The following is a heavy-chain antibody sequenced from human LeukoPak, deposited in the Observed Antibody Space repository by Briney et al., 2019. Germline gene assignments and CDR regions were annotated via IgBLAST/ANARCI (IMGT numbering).Heavy chain of an antibody. V-gene: IGHV3-74*01. CDR1: GFAFNTYW. D-gene: IGHD5-18*01. CDR3: ARDKGYSIDQ. Sequence: GGSLRLSCAASGFAFNTYWMHWVRQAPGTGLVWVSRINGDGSSTSYADFVKGRFTISRDNAKNTLYLQMNSLRAEETAIYYCARDKGYSIDQWGQGTLITVSS. CDR2: INGDGSST. J-gene: IGHJ5*02.